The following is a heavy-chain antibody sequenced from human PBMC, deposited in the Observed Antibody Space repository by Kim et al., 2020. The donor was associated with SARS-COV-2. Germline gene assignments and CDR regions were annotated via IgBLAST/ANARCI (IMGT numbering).Heavy chain of an antibody. J-gene: IGHJ4*02. Sequence: SETLSLTCAVYGGSFSGYYWSWIRQPPGKGLEWIGEINHSGSTNYNPSLKSRVTISVDTSKNQFSLKLSSVTAADTAVYYCARGPWEPYYGSGSYYGWGQGTLVTVSS. D-gene: IGHD3-10*01. CDR2: INHSGST. CDR3: ARGPWEPYYGSGSYYG. V-gene: IGHV4-34*01. CDR1: GGSFSGYY.